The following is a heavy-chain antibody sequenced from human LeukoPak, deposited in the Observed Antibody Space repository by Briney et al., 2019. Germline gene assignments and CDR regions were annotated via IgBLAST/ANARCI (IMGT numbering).Heavy chain of an antibody. Sequence: GGSLRLSCAASGFTFSDSWMSWVRQAPGKGLEWVANMNQDGSDKDYVDSVKGRFTISRDNARNSLYLQMGSLRAEDTAVYYCATYTHWVAGDVWGQGATVTVSS. D-gene: IGHD3-16*01. CDR1: GFTFSDSW. CDR2: MNQDGSDK. V-gene: IGHV3-7*01. J-gene: IGHJ6*02. CDR3: ATYTHWVAGDV.